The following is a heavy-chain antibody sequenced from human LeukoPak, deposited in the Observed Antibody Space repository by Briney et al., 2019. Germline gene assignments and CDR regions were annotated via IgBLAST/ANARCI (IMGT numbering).Heavy chain of an antibody. CDR2: IYYSGST. CDR3: ARDLGTYYYGSGSYYY. J-gene: IGHJ4*02. V-gene: IGHV4-59*12. Sequence: SETLSLTCTVSGGSISSYYWSWLRQPPGKGLEWIGYIYYSGSTNYNPSLKSRVTISVDTSKNQFSLKLSSVTAADTAVYYCARDLGTYYYGSGSYYYWGQGTLVTVSS. CDR1: GGSISSYY. D-gene: IGHD3-10*01.